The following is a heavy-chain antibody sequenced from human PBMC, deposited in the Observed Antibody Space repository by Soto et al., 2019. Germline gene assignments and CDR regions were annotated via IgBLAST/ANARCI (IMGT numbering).Heavy chain of an antibody. CDR1: GGSISSYY. V-gene: IGHV4-59*01. CDR2: IYYSGST. CDR3: ARVIRRGLNRMVRGVIYWFDP. Sequence: SETLSLTCTVSGGSISSYYWSWIRQPPGKGLEWIGYIYYSGSTNYNPSLKSRVTISVDTSKNQFSLKLSSVTAADTAVYYCARVIRRGLNRMVRGVIYWFDPWGQGTLVTVSS. D-gene: IGHD3-10*01. J-gene: IGHJ5*02.